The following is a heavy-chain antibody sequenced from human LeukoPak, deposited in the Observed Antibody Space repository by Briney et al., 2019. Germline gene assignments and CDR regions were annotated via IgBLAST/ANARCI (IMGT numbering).Heavy chain of an antibody. Sequence: SRGSLRLSCAASGFTFSSYGMHWVRQAPGKGLEWVTVIWYDGRNKYYADSVKGRFTISRDNSKSTLYLQMNSLRAEDTAVYYCARVGYYDFWSGYYYYYYYMDVWGKGTTVTVSS. D-gene: IGHD3-3*01. V-gene: IGHV3-33*01. CDR2: IWYDGRNK. J-gene: IGHJ6*03. CDR3: ARVGYYDFWSGYYYYYYYMDV. CDR1: GFTFSSYG.